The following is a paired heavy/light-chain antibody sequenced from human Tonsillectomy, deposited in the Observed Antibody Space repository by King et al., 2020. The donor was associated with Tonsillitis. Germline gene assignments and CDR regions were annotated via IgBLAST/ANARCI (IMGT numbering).Heavy chain of an antibody. CDR3: AKAGASSWSSEH. D-gene: IGHD6-19*01. CDR2: ISYDGSDR. CDR1: GFTFSGHG. Sequence: QVQLVESGGGVVQPGRSLRLSCAASGFTFSGHGMHWVRQAPGKGLEWVAVISYDGSDRFYADSVKGRFTISRDNSKNTLYLEMNSLRTDDTAVYYCAKAGASSWSSEHWGQGTLVTVSS. J-gene: IGHJ1*01. V-gene: IGHV3-30*18.
Light chain of an antibody. CDR1: QSVSYS. Sequence: EIVMTQSPATLSVSPGERATLSCRASQSVSYSLAWYQQKPGQAPRLLIYGASIRATGIPARFSGSGSRTEFTLTISALQSEDFAVYYCHQYSTWPLGFGQGTKLEIK. V-gene: IGKV3D-15*03. CDR3: HQYSTWPLG. J-gene: IGKJ2*03. CDR2: GAS.